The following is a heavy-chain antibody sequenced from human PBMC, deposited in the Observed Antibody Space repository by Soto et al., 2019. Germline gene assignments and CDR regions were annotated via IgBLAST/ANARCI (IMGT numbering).Heavy chain of an antibody. D-gene: IGHD3-10*01. CDR2: VNAGNGNT. V-gene: IGHV1-3*01. CDR1: GYTFTSYA. J-gene: IGHJ4*02. Sequence: ASVKVSCKASGYTFTSYAMHWVRQAPGQRLEWMGWVNAGNGNTKYSQKFQGRVTITRDTSASTAYMELSSLTSEDTAVYYCARGIWTMTRGAYYFDNWGQGTLVTVSS. CDR3: ARGIWTMTRGAYYFDN.